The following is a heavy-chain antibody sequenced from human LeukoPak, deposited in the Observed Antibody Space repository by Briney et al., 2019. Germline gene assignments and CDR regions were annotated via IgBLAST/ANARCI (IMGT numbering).Heavy chain of an antibody. CDR2: IYYSGST. CDR1: GGSISSYY. D-gene: IGHD3-3*01. V-gene: IGHV4-59*01. CDR3: ARMITDYDFWSGYYRGYYMDV. J-gene: IGHJ6*03. Sequence: SETLSLTCTVSGGSISSYYWSWIRQPPGKGLEWIGYIYYSGSTNYNPSLKSRVTISVDTSKNQFSLKLSSVTAADTAVYYCARMITDYDFWSGYYRGYYMDVWGKGTTVTVSS.